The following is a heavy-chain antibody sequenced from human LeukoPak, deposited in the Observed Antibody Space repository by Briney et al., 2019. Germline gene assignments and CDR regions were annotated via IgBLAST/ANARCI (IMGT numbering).Heavy chain of an antibody. CDR2: IYSGGST. CDR1: GFTFRNYA. D-gene: IGHD3-3*01. J-gene: IGHJ4*02. Sequence: PGGSLRLSCAASGFTFRNYAMSWVRQAPGKGLEWVSVIYSGGSTYYADSVKGRFTISRDNSKNTLYLQMNSLRAEDTAVYYCARDRGGLYWGQGTLVTVSS. CDR3: ARDRGGLY. V-gene: IGHV3-53*01.